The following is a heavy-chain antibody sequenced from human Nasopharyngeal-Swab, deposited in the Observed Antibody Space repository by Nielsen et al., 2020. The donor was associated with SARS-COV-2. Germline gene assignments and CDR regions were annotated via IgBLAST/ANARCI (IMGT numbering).Heavy chain of an antibody. CDR3: ARKKQLVRPFDY. D-gene: IGHD6-13*01. V-gene: IGHV1-2*06. CDR1: GYTFSDYF. Sequence: ASVKVSCKTSGYTFSDYFLHWVREAPGQGLEWMGRLNPNTGVANYAQKFQGRVTMTRDTSLSTGDMELSSLRSDDTAVYYCARKKQLVRPFDYWGQGTLVTVSS. CDR2: LNPNTGVA. J-gene: IGHJ4*02.